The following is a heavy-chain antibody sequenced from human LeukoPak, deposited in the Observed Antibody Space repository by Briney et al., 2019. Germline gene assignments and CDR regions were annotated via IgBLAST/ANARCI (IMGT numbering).Heavy chain of an antibody. CDR1: GFTFSSSA. CDR3: VNDVSGSYTFDY. Sequence: GGSLRLSCSASGFTFSSSAMHWVRQAPGKGLEYVSGINDNGRATHYGDSLKGRFTISRDNTKNTLYLQMSTLTTEDTAIYYCVNDVSGSYTFDYWGQGTLVTVSS. D-gene: IGHD1-26*01. CDR2: INDNGRAT. V-gene: IGHV3-64D*09. J-gene: IGHJ4*02.